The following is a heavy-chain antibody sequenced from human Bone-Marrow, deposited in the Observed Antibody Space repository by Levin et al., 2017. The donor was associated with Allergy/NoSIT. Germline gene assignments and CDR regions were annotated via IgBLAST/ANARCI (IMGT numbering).Heavy chain of an antibody. V-gene: IGHV1-69*13. CDR3: ARLFDGFNM. Sequence: SVKVSCKASGGTFSNYAVSWVRQAPGQGLEWMGGIIPIFETSNYAQKFQGRLTITADESTRTVNMELSSLRSEDTALYYCARLFDGFNMWGQGTLITVSS. CDR2: IIPIFETS. D-gene: IGHD2-21*01. J-gene: IGHJ3*02. CDR1: GGTFSNYA.